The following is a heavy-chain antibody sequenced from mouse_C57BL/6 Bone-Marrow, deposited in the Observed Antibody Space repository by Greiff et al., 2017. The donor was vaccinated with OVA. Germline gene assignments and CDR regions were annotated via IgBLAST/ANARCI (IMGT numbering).Heavy chain of an antibody. CDR1: GYTFTSYW. CDR3: ARPLYYYAMDY. V-gene: IGHV1-53*01. J-gene: IGHJ4*01. Sequence: QVHVKQSGTELVKPGASVKLSCKASGYTFTSYWMHWVKQRPGQGLEWIGNINPSNGGTNYNEKFKSKATLTVDKSSSTAYMQLSSLTSEDSAVYYCARPLYYYAMDYWGQGTSVTVSS. CDR2: INPSNGGT.